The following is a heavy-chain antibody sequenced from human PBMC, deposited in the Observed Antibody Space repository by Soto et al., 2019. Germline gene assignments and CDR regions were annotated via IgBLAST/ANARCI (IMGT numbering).Heavy chain of an antibody. CDR2: INPDHGGT. V-gene: IGHV1-2*02. D-gene: IGHD2-8*01. Sequence: QVQLVQSGAEVKKPGASVKVSCKASGNNLGDYHLHWVRQAPGQGLEWMGWINPDHGGTKYARQFHDRVTMTTDTSISTVFMELTRLRSDDTAVYYCAKSGPCTKQAKLDVLGQGTPVTVSS. CDR3: AKSGPCTKQAKLDV. CDR1: GNNLGDYH. J-gene: IGHJ6*02.